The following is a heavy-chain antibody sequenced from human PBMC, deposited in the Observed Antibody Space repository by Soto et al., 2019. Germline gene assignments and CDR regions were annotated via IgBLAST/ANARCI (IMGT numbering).Heavy chain of an antibody. CDR2: ISAYNGNT. CDR1: GYTYTSYG. Sequence: ASVKVSCKASGYTYTSYGISWVRQAPGQGLEWMGWISAYNGNTNYAQKLQGRVTMTTDTSTSTAYMELRSLRSDDTAVYYCARDQGDGDSYYYYGMDVWGQGTTVTAP. J-gene: IGHJ6*02. D-gene: IGHD3-16*01. V-gene: IGHV1-18*01. CDR3: ARDQGDGDSYYYYGMDV.